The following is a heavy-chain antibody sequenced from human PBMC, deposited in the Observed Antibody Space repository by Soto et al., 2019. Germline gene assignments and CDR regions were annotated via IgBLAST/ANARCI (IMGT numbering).Heavy chain of an antibody. CDR1: GFTFRSYA. V-gene: IGHV3-23*01. J-gene: IGHJ4*02. D-gene: IGHD3-22*01. Sequence: PGGSLRLPCSPCGFTFRSYAMSWVPQAPGRGLEWVSAISGSGGSTYYADSVKGRFTISRDNAKNTLYLQMNSLRAEDTAVYYCATPGMYYSDSSGYSVDYWGQGT. CDR2: ISGSGGST. CDR3: ATPGMYYSDSSGYSVDY.